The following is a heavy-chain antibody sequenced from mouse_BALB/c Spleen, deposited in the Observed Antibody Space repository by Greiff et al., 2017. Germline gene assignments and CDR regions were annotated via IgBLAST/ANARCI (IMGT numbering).Heavy chain of an antibody. CDR2: INSNGGST. D-gene: IGHD2-14*01. Sequence: DVHLVESGGGLVQPGGSLKLSCAASGFTFSSYGMSWVRQTPDKRLELVATINSNGGSTYYPDSVKGRFTISRDNAKNTLYLQMSSLKSEDTAMYYCARDRYDGFAYWGQGTLVTVSA. V-gene: IGHV5-6-3*01. CDR3: ARDRYDGFAY. CDR1: GFTFSSYG. J-gene: IGHJ3*01.